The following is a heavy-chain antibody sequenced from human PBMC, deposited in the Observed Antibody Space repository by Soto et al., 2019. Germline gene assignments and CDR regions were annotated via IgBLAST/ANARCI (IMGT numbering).Heavy chain of an antibody. CDR2: IIPMFGIT. CDR3: ASDRGYGLVN. J-gene: IGHJ4*02. V-gene: IGHV1-69*12. D-gene: IGHD2-15*01. Sequence: QVQLVQSGAEVKKPGSSVKVSCNVSGGTLSSYGFNWVRQAPGQGLEWMGGIIPMFGITNHTQKFQDRITISADASKNTAYIELRSLGADDTAIYYCASDRGYGLVNWGQGTLVTVSS. CDR1: GGTLSSYG.